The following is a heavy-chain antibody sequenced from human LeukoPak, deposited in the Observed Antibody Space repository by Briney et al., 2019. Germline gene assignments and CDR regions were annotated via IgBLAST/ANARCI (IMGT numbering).Heavy chain of an antibody. CDR2: MNPNSGNT. CDR1: GYTFTSYD. V-gene: IGHV1-8*01. CDR3: ARGPTINFWSGYWGGLYYYYYMDA. Sequence: ASVKVSCKASGYTFTSYDINWVRQATGQGLEWMGWMNPNSGNTGYAQKFQGRVTMTRNTSISTAYMELSSLRSEDTAVYYCARGPTINFWSGYWGGLYYYYYMDAWGKGTTVTVSS. J-gene: IGHJ6*03. D-gene: IGHD3-3*01.